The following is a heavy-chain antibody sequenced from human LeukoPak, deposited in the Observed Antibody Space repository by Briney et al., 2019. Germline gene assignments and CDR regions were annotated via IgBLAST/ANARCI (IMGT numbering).Heavy chain of an antibody. CDR3: ASLGATTPYFDY. Sequence: SETLSLTCTVSGGSISSSSYYWGWIRQPPGKGLEWIGSIYYSGSTYYNPSLKSRVTISVDTSKNQFSLKRSSVTAADTAVYYCASLGATTPYFDYWGQGTLVTVSS. CDR1: GGSISSSSYY. D-gene: IGHD1-26*01. V-gene: IGHV4-39*01. CDR2: IYYSGST. J-gene: IGHJ4*02.